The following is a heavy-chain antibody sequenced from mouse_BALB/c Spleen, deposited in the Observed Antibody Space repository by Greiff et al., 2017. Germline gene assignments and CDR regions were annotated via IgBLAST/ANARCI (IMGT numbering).Heavy chain of an antibody. CDR1: GYTFTSYT. Sequence: QVQLQQSAAELARPGASVKMSCKASGYTFTSYTMHWVKQRPGQGLEWIGYINPSSGYTEYNQKFKDKTTLTADKSSSTAYMQLSSLTSEDSAVYYCASLRDFDYWGQGTTLTVSS. D-gene: IGHD1-1*01. CDR2: INPSSGYT. CDR3: ASLRDFDY. V-gene: IGHV1-4*02. J-gene: IGHJ2*01.